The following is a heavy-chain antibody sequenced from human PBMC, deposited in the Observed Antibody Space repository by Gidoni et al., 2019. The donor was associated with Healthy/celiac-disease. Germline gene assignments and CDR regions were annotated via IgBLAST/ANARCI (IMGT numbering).Heavy chain of an antibody. CDR2: IRGSGGST. Sequence: EVQLLVYGGGLVQTGGSVRLSCAASGFSCSSYAMSWVSQAPGKGLEWVSAIRGSGGSTYYADSVKGRFTISRDKSKNTLYLQMNSLRAEDTAVYYCAKSAHSSSWYLDYWGQVTLVTFSS. CDR3: AKSAHSSSWYLDY. CDR1: GFSCSSYA. J-gene: IGHJ4*02. V-gene: IGHV3-23*01. D-gene: IGHD6-13*01.